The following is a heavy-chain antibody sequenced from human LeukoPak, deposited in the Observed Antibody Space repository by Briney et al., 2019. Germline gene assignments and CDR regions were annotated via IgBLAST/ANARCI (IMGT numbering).Heavy chain of an antibody. D-gene: IGHD3-16*02. J-gene: IGHJ4*02. CDR1: GGSISSYY. CDR3: ARETGSYRYTRVNSFDY. V-gene: IGHV4-4*07. CDR2: IYTSGST. Sequence: SETLSLTCTVSGGSISSYYWSWIRQPAGKGLEWIGRIYTSGSTNYNPSLKSRVTMSVDTSKNQFSLKLSSVTAADTAVYYCARETGSYRYTRVNSFDYWGQGTLVTVSS.